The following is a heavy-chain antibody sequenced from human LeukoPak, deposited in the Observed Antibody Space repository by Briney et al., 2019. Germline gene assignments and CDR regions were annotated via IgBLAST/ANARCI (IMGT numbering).Heavy chain of an antibody. CDR3: ARLPAPGCSSTSCYAHDAFDI. D-gene: IGHD2-2*01. V-gene: IGHV4-39*01. Sequence: SETLSLTCTVSGGSISSRSYYWGWIRQPPGKGLEWIGNIYYSGSTYYHPSLKSRVTISVDTSKNQFSLNLSSVTAADTAVYYCARLPAPGCSSTSCYAHDAFDIWGQGTMVTASS. CDR1: GGSISSRSYY. CDR2: IYYSGST. J-gene: IGHJ3*02.